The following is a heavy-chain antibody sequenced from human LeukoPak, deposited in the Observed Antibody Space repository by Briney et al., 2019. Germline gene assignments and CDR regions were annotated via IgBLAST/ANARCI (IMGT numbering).Heavy chain of an antibody. CDR1: GVSIISYY. Sequence: SETLSLTCTVSGVSIISYYWSWIRQPPGNGLEWIGYIYYSGSTNCNPSLKSRVTISVDTSKNQFSLKLSSVTAADTAVYYCARDRRVGATPYYFDYWGQGTLVTVSS. CDR3: ARDRRVGATPYYFDY. V-gene: IGHV4-59*01. CDR2: IYYSGST. J-gene: IGHJ4*02. D-gene: IGHD1-26*01.